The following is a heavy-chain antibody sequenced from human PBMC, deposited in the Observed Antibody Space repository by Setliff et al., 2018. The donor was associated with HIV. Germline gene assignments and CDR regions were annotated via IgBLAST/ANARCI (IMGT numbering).Heavy chain of an antibody. CDR2: IYYSGST. D-gene: IGHD3-3*01. Sequence: SETLSLTCTVSGGSISSHYWSWIRQPPGKGLEWIGSIYYSGSTYYNPSLKSRVTISVDTSKNQFSLKLSSVTAADTAVYYCAASPYYNFWSGYYTGMSYYGMDVWGQGTTVTVSS. V-gene: IGHV4-59*05. J-gene: IGHJ6*02. CDR1: GGSISSHY. CDR3: AASPYYNFWSGYYTGMSYYGMDV.